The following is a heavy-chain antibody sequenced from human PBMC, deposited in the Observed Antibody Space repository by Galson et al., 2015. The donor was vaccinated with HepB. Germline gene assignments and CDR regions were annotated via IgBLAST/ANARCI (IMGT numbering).Heavy chain of an antibody. J-gene: IGHJ4*02. CDR3: ARSWYYYDSSGYGYYFDY. Sequence: SETLSLTCTVSGGSISSSSYYWGWIRQPPGKGLEWIGSIYYSGSTYYNPSLKSRVTISVDTSKNQFSLKLSSVTAADTAVYYCARSWYYYDSSGYGYYFDYWGQGTLVTVSS. V-gene: IGHV4-39*01. CDR2: IYYSGST. D-gene: IGHD3-22*01. CDR1: GGSISSSSYY.